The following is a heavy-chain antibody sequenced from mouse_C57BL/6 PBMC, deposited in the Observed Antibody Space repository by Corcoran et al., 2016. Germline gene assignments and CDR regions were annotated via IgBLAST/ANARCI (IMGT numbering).Heavy chain of an antibody. Sequence: QIQLVQSGPELKKHGEKVKIYCKASGDTFTTYGISWVKQAPGKGLKWMGWINTYSGVPTYADDFKGRFAFSLENSASTAYLQINNLKNEDTATYFCARGSITELENYCGQGTTLTVSS. CDR1: GDTFTTYG. D-gene: IGHD1-1*01. J-gene: IGHJ2*01. CDR3: ARGSITELENY. V-gene: IGHV9-3*01. CDR2: INTYSGVP.